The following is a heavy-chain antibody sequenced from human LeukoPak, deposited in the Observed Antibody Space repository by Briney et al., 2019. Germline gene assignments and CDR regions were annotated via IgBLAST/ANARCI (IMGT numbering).Heavy chain of an antibody. CDR3: ARDQSGYYYDSSGLPGY. V-gene: IGHV3-21*01. J-gene: IGHJ4*02. Sequence: PGGSLRLSCAASGFTFSSYSMNWVRQAPGKGLEWVSSISSSSSYIYYADSVKGRFTISRDNAKNSLYLQMNSLRAEDTAVYYCARDQSGYYYDSSGLPGYWGQGTLVTGSS. D-gene: IGHD3-22*01. CDR1: GFTFSSYS. CDR2: ISSSSSYI.